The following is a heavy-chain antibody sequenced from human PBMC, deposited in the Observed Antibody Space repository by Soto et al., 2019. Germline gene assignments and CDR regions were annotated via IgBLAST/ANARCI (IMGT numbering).Heavy chain of an antibody. CDR1: VYTFTSYV. J-gene: IGHJ6*01. D-gene: IGHD3-9*01. V-gene: IGHV1-18*01. CDR3: ARDRTVSPVLTYNYEIVTGVGGDDYYGMYV. CDR2: ISAYNGNT. Sequence: ASVKCSFKASVYTFTSYVISWLRQAPVQVLDCMGWISAYNGNTNYAQKLQGRVTMTKDTSTSTAYMELRSLRSDDTAVYYCARDRTVSPVLTYNYEIVTGVGGDDYYGMYV.